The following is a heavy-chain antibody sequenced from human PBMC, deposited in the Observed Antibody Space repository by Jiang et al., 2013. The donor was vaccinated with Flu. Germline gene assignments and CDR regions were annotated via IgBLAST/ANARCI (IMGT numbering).Heavy chain of an antibody. V-gene: IGHV3-23*01. D-gene: IGHD1-20*01. CDR1: GFTFSSCA. CDR3: AKLPNPRYNWNDGSD. Sequence: SGGGLVEPGGSLRLSCAASGFTFSSCAVSWVRQAPGKGLEWVSTISSSGATTYYADSVKGRFTISRDSSKNTLFLQMNSLRAEDTAIYYCAKLPNPRYNWNDGSDWGQGTLVTVSS. CDR2: ISSSGATT. J-gene: IGHJ4*02.